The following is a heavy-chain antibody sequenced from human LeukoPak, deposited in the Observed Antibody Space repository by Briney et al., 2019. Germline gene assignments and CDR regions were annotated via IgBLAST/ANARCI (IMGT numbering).Heavy chain of an antibody. V-gene: IGHV4-30-4*08. D-gene: IGHD6-6*01. J-gene: IGHJ4*02. CDR2: IYYSGST. Sequence: SQTLSLTCTVSGGSISSGGYYWSWLRQHPGKGLEWIVYIYYSGSTYYNPSLKSRVTISVDTSKNQFSLKLSSVTAADTAVYYCARESSSPPSYYFDYWGQGTLVTVSS. CDR1: GGSISSGGYY. CDR3: ARESSSPPSYYFDY.